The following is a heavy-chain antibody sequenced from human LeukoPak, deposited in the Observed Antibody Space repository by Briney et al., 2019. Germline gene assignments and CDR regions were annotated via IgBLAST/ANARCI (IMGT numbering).Heavy chain of an antibody. CDR2: INPSGGST. V-gene: IGHV1-46*01. CDR1: GYTFTSYY. Sequence: ASVKVSCKASGYTFTSYYMHWVRQAPGQGLEWMGIINPSGGSTSYAQKFQGRVTMTRDTSTSTVYMELSSLRSEDTAVYYCASDERDGSKQPPRLVYWGQEPWSPSPQ. CDR3: ASDERDGSKQPPRLVY. D-gene: IGHD5-24*01. J-gene: IGHJ4*01.